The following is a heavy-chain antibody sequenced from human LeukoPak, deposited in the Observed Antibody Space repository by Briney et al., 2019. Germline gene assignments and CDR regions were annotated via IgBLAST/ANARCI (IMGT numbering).Heavy chain of an antibody. CDR2: IWYDGSNK. V-gene: IGHV3-33*01. CDR1: GFTFSSYG. CDR3: ARDRMYYDSSGCFDY. Sequence: PGGSLRLSCAASGFTFSSYGMHWVRQAPGKGLEWVAVIWYDGSNKYYADSVKGRFTISRDNSKNTLYLQMNSLRAEDTAVYYCARDRMYYDSSGCFDYWGQGTLVTVSS. J-gene: IGHJ4*02. D-gene: IGHD3-22*01.